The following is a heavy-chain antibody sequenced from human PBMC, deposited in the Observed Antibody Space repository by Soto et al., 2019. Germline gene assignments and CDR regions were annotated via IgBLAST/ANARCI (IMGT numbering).Heavy chain of an antibody. Sequence: ASVTVSCKASGYTFTSYAMHWVRQAPGQGLEWMGWINPNNGGTSYAQKFEGWVTMTRDTSISTAYMEVRRLTSDDTAVYYCARGSPTTTPFDYWGQGTLVTVSS. D-gene: IGHD1-1*01. CDR2: INPNNGGT. CDR3: ARGSPTTTPFDY. J-gene: IGHJ4*02. CDR1: GYTFTSYA. V-gene: IGHV1-2*04.